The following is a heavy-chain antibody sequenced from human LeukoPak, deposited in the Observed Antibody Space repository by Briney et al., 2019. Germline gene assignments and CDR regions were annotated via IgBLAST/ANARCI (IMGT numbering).Heavy chain of an antibody. J-gene: IGHJ4*02. CDR1: GGTFSSYA. CDR2: IIPIFGTA. D-gene: IGHD3-10*01. Sequence: SVKVSCKASGGTFSSYAISWVRQAPGQGLEWMGRIIPIFGTANYAQKFQGRVTITTDESTSTAYMELSSLRSEDTAVYYCARDNYYGSGSHDYWGQGTLVTVSS. CDR3: ARDNYYGSGSHDY. V-gene: IGHV1-69*05.